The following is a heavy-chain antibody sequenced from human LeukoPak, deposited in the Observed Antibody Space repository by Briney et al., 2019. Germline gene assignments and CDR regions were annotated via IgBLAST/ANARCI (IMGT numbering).Heavy chain of an antibody. CDR2: INVAGDT. CDR1: GFTLSKPD. Sequence: GGSLRLSCAASGFTLSKPDVHWVRQVPGKGLEWISAINVAGDTYYSDSVKGRFTVSRDNARNSVHLQMTSLRAGDTAVYHCTREPDVWGTWYFDLWGRGTQVTVSS. D-gene: IGHD1-7*01. J-gene: IGHJ2*01. CDR3: TREPDVWGTWYFDL. V-gene: IGHV3-13*01.